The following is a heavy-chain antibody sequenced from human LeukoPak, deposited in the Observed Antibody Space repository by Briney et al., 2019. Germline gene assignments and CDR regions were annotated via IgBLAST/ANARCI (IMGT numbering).Heavy chain of an antibody. J-gene: IGHJ4*02. CDR1: GFTFSSYT. CDR2: ISGSGGST. V-gene: IGHV3-23*01. Sequence: GGSLRLSCAASGFTFSSYTMSWVRQAPGKGLEWVSAISGSGGSTYYADSVKGRFTISRDNSKNTLYLQMNSLRAEDTAVYYCANNPNIAVASDYWGQGTLVTVSS. D-gene: IGHD6-19*01. CDR3: ANNPNIAVASDY.